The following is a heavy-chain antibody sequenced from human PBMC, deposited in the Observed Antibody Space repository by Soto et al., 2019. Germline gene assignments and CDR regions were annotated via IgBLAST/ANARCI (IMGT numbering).Heavy chain of an antibody. D-gene: IGHD2-8*01. CDR2: IAVGSGYT. Sequence: SVKVSCKASGFTFTSSAFQWVRQARGQRLEWIGWIAVGSGYTNYAQRFQDRVTLTRDVSTATTYMELSRLTSEDTAIYYCAADATAWQQMVPSDYWGQGTLVTVSS. V-gene: IGHV1-58*01. CDR1: GFTFTSSA. J-gene: IGHJ4*02. CDR3: AADATAWQQMVPSDY.